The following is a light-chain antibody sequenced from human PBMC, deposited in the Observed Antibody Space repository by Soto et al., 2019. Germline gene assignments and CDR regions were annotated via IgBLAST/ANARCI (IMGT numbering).Light chain of an antibody. V-gene: IGKV3-20*01. Sequence: EIVLTQSPGTLSLSPGERATLSCRASQSVTTNYLAWYQQKPGQAPRLLIYGASSRATGIPDRFSGSGSETDFTLTISRLEPEDFALYYCQHYDSSPINFGQGTRLEIK. CDR1: QSVTTNY. CDR3: QHYDSSPIN. CDR2: GAS. J-gene: IGKJ5*01.